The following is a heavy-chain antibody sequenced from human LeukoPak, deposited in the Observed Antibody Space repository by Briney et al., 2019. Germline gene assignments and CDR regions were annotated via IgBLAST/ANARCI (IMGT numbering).Heavy chain of an antibody. CDR1: GGSISSYY. CDR2: IYYSGST. CDR3: ARVGNKCCSGGSCYPDLFDY. J-gene: IGHJ4*02. D-gene: IGHD2-15*01. Sequence: SETLSLTCTVSGGSISSYYWSWIRQPPVKGLEWIGYIYYSGSTNYNPSLKSRVTISVDTSKNQFSLKLSSVTAADTAVYYCARVGNKCCSGGSCYPDLFDYWGQGTLVTVSS. V-gene: IGHV4-59*01.